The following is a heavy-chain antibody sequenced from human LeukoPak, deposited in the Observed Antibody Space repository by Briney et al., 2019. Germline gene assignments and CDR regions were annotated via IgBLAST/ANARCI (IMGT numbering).Heavy chain of an antibody. D-gene: IGHD3-22*01. J-gene: IGHJ4*02. CDR3: ARHTLPNYYDSTSDF. Sequence: GESLRISCKGSGYNFTNYWVGWVRQMPGKGLEWMGIIDPGDSDTRYSPSFVSQITISADKSISTAYLQWNSLKASDSAMYYCARHTLPNYYDSTSDFWGQGTLVTVSS. CDR1: GYNFTNYW. V-gene: IGHV5-51*01. CDR2: IDPGDSDT.